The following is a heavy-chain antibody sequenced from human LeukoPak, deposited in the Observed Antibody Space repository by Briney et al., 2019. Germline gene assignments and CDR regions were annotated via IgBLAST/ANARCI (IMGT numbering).Heavy chain of an antibody. V-gene: IGHV3-21*01. CDR1: GFTFSSYS. CDR3: ARGSRSWPADY. Sequence: GGSLRLSCAASGFTFSSYSMNWVRQAPGKGLEWVSSISSCGNYIYYADSVKGRFTISRDNAKNTLYLQMNSLRAEDTAVYYCARGSRSWPADYWGQGTLVTVSS. D-gene: IGHD6-13*01. CDR2: ISSCGNYI. J-gene: IGHJ4*02.